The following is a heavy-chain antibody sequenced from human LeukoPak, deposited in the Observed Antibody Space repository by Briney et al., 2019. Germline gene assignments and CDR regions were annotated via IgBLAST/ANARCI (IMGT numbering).Heavy chain of an antibody. D-gene: IGHD3-22*01. CDR1: GHTLTEIS. CDR2: VDPEDGET. V-gene: IGHV1-24*01. J-gene: IGHJ3*02. CDR3: ATHFDSSGPDAFDI. Sequence: GASVKVSCKVSGHTLTEISMHWVRQAPGKGFEWMGGVDPEDGETIYAQKLQGRVTMTEDTSIDTAYMELSSLRSEDTAVYYCATHFDSSGPDAFDIWGQGTMVIVSS.